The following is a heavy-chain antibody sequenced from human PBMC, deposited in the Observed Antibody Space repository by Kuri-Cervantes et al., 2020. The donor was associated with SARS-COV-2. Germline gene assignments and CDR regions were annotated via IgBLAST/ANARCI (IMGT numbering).Heavy chain of an antibody. D-gene: IGHD2-21*02. J-gene: IGHJ6*03. CDR2: ISYDGSNK. V-gene: IGHV3-30*03. CDR1: RFMFSCDR. CDR3: TREGAYCGGDCYPYYYYYMDV. Sequence: GGSLRLSCAASRFMFSCDRMNWVRQAPGKGLEWVAVISYDGSNKYYADSVKGRFTISRDNSKNTLYLQMNSLRAEDTAVYYCTREGAYCGGDCYPYYYYYMDVWGKGTTVTVSS.